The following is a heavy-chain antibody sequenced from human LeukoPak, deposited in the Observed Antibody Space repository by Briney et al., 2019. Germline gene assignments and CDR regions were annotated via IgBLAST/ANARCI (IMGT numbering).Heavy chain of an antibody. CDR2: IYSGGST. CDR3: ARDVAVTGTGYYFDY. Sequence: GSLRLSCAASGFTVSSNYMSWVRQAPGKGLERVSAIYSGGSTYYADSVKGRFTISRDNSKNTLYLQMNSLRAEDTAVYYCARDVAVTGTGYYFDYWGQGTLVTVSS. V-gene: IGHV3-53*01. CDR1: GFTVSSNY. J-gene: IGHJ4*02. D-gene: IGHD6-19*01.